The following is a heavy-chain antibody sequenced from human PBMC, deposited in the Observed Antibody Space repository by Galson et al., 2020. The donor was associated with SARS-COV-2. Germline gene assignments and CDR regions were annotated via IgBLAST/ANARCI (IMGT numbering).Heavy chain of an antibody. D-gene: IGHD4-17*01. CDR1: GVTFSSYG. Sequence: TGGSLRLTGAASGVTFSSYGMHWVRQAPGKGLECVAVIWYDGSNKYYADSVKCRFTISRDNSKNTLYLQMNSLRAEDTAVYYCAADLGDYVHYSSGMDVWGQGTTVTVSS. J-gene: IGHJ6*02. CDR3: AADLGDYVHYSSGMDV. V-gene: IGHV3-33*01. CDR2: IWYDGSNK.